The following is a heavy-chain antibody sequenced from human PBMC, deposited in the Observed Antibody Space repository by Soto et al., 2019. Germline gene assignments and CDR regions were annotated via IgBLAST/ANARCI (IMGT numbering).Heavy chain of an antibody. CDR1: GFTFSNYA. Sequence: GGSLRLSCAGSGFTFSNYAMSWVHQAPGKGLAWVSAISGSGGSTYYADSVKGRFTISRDNSKNTLYLQMNSLRAEDTALYYCAKVPVGATGRFDYWGQGTLVTVSS. CDR3: AKVPVGATGRFDY. D-gene: IGHD1-26*01. J-gene: IGHJ4*02. V-gene: IGHV3-23*01. CDR2: ISGSGGST.